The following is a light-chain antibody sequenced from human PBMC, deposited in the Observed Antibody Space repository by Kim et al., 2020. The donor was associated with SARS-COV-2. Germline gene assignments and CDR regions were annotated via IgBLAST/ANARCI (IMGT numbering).Light chain of an antibody. Sequence: VERVIITCRACQSITRGLAWYQQKPGKAPNLLIYDASSLKSGGPSRFSGSGSGTEFTLTISSLQPDDFGTYYCHQYISYSHTFGQGTKLEI. J-gene: IGKJ2*01. CDR1: QSITRG. V-gene: IGKV1-5*01. CDR3: HQYISYSHT. CDR2: DAS.